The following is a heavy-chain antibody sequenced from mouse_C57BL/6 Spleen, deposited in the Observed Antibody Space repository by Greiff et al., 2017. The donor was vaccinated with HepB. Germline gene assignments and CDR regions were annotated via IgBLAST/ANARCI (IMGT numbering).Heavy chain of an antibody. D-gene: IGHD3-3*01. CDR1: GYTFTSYW. CDR2: IYPGSGST. V-gene: IGHV1-55*01. Sequence: QVQLQQSGAELVKPGASVKMSCKASGYTFTSYWITWVKQRPGQGLEWIGDIYPGSGSTNYNEKFKGKATLTVDTSSSTAYMQLSSLTSEDSAVYYCARCWDRAWFAYWGQGTLVTVSA. J-gene: IGHJ3*01. CDR3: ARCWDRAWFAY.